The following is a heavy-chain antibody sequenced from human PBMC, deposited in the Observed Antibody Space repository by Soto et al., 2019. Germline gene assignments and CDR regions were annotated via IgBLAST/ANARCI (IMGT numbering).Heavy chain of an antibody. V-gene: IGHV3-9*01. D-gene: IGHD5-12*01. CDR1: GFNFDDYA. Sequence: EVQLVESGGGLVQPGRSLRLSCAASGFNFDDYAMHWVRQAPGKGLEWVSGIIWSSFTFDYADSVKGRFTISRDNAKNSLYLQMNSLRAEDTAFYYCAKDHDEDFGYDLDYFDYWGQGTLVTVSS. CDR2: IIWSSFTF. CDR3: AKDHDEDFGYDLDYFDY. J-gene: IGHJ4*02.